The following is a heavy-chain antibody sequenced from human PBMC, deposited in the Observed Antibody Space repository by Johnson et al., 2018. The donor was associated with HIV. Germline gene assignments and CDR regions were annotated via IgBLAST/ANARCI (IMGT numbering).Heavy chain of an antibody. V-gene: IGHV3-48*04. Sequence: VQLVESGGGVVRPGGSLRLSCAASGFTFDDYGMSWVRQAPGKGLESISYISSSGRTIYYADSVKGRFTMSRDNAKKSLYLQMNSLRAEDTAVYYCAREEGTDILTRGDAFDIWGQGTMVTVSS. CDR1: GFTFDDYG. CDR2: ISSSGRTI. CDR3: AREEGTDILTRGDAFDI. J-gene: IGHJ3*02. D-gene: IGHD3-9*01.